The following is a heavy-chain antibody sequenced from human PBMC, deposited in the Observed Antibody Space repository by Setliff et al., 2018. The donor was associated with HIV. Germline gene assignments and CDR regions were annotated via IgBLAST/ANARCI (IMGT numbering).Heavy chain of an antibody. Sequence: GASVKVSCKASGGTFSNYAFSWVRQAPGQGLEWMGGIIPPFGTANYAQNFQGRVTITTDESTSTAYMELSRLRSDGTAVYYCARSPRYSRGWYDSYFDQWGQGTLVTVSS. CDR2: IIPPFGTA. CDR1: GGTFSNYA. CDR3: ARSPRYSRGWYDSYFDQ. D-gene: IGHD6-19*01. V-gene: IGHV1-69*05. J-gene: IGHJ4*02.